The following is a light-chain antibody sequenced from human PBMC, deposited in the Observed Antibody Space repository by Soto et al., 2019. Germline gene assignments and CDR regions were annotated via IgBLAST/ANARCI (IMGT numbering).Light chain of an antibody. CDR3: QQRFSWPPT. CDR2: DTS. Sequence: EIGLTQSPATLSLSPGDRATLSCRASQSVSRYLAWYQQKPGQAPRLLIHDTSTRATGVPDTFSGSGSGTKFTLTISSLEPEDSAMYYCQQRFSWPPTFGGGTHVEIK. V-gene: IGKV3-11*01. CDR1: QSVSRY. J-gene: IGKJ4*01.